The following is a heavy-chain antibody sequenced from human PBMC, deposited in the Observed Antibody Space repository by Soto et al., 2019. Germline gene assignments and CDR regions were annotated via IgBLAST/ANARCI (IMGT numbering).Heavy chain of an antibody. Sequence: QVQLVQSGAEVKKPGSSVKVSCKASGGTFSSYTISSVRQAPGQGLEWMGRIIPILGIANYAQKFQGRVTITADKSTSTAYMELSSLRSEDTAVYYCARVAVTASMGYWGQGTLVTVSS. CDR2: IIPILGIA. J-gene: IGHJ4*02. CDR3: ARVAVTASMGY. D-gene: IGHD3-16*01. CDR1: GGTFSSYT. V-gene: IGHV1-69*02.